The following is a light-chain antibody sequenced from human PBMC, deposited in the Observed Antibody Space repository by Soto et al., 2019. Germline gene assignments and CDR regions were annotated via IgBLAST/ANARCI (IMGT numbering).Light chain of an antibody. V-gene: IGLV1-51*01. J-gene: IGLJ2*01. CDR1: SSNVGKNY. Sequence: QSVLTQPPSVSAAPGQQISIPCSGSSSNVGKNYVSWYQQLPGTAPKLLIYDNSQRPSGIPDRFSGSKSGTSATLGITGLQAGEEADYYCGTWDSSLSGVVLGGGTKLTVL. CDR3: GTWDSSLSGVV. CDR2: DNS.